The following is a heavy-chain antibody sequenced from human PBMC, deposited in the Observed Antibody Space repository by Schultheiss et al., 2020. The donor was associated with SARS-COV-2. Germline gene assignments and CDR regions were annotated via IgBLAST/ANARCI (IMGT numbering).Heavy chain of an antibody. D-gene: IGHD2/OR15-2a*01. CDR1: GFTFSSYG. V-gene: IGHV3-30*19. CDR3: ARPIDNSKGPPYGMDV. J-gene: IGHJ6*02. CDR2: IWYDGSNK. Sequence: GGSLRLSCAASGFTFSSYGMHWVRQAPGKGLEWVAVIWYDGSNKYYADSVKGRFTISRDNSKNTLYLQMNSLRSEDTAVYYCARPIDNSKGPPYGMDVWGQGTTVTVSS.